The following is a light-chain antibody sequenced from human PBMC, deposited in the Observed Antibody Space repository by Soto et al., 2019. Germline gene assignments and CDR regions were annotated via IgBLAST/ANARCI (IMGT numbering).Light chain of an antibody. V-gene: IGKV4-1*01. CDR1: QSLVHNDGNTY. CDR3: QQYYSTPLT. Sequence: DIVMTQTPLSSPVTLGQAASISCSSSQSLVHNDGNTYLAWYQQKPGQPPKLLNYWASTRESGVPDRFSGSGSGTDFTLTISSLQAEDVAVYYCQQYYSTPLTFGGGTKVDIK. CDR2: WAS. J-gene: IGKJ4*01.